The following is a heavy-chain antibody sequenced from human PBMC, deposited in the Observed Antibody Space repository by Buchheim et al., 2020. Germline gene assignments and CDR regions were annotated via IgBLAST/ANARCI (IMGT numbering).Heavy chain of an antibody. D-gene: IGHD6-13*01. CDR3: ARGAYSSLLDY. V-gene: IGHV4-59*08. Sequence: QVQLQESGPGLVKPSETLSLTCTVSGGSISSYYWSWIRQPPGKGLEWIGYIYYSGSTNYNPSLKSRVTISVDTSKNQFSLKLSSVTAADTAVYYCARGAYSSLLDYWSQGTL. J-gene: IGHJ4*02. CDR2: IYYSGST. CDR1: GGSISSYY.